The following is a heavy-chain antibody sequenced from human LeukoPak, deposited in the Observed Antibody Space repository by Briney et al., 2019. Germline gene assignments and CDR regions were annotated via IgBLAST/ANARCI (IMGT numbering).Heavy chain of an antibody. V-gene: IGHV3-11*01. CDR3: ATLYDYWSGYLDY. CDR2: ISSSGSTI. CDR1: GFTFSDYY. J-gene: IGHJ4*02. D-gene: IGHD3-3*01. Sequence: GGSLRLSCAASGFTFSDYYMRWIRQAPGKGLEWVSYISSSGSTIYYADSVKGRFTISRDNAKNSLYLQMNSLRAEDTAVYYCATLYDYWSGYLDYWGQGTLVTVSS.